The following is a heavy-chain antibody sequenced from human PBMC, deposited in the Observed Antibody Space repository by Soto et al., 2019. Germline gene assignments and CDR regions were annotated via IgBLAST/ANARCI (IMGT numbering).Heavy chain of an antibody. V-gene: IGHV3-30*18. J-gene: IGHJ4*02. CDR3: AKDTSGGSTFAY. CDR1: GFTFSSYG. Sequence: QVQLVESGGGVVQPGRSLRLSCAASGFTFSSYGMHWVRQAPGKGLEWVAVISYDGSNKYYADSVKGRFTISRDNSKNTRYMQTNCLRAQETAVYYCAKDTSGGSTFAYWGQGTLVTVSS. CDR2: ISYDGSNK. D-gene: IGHD2-15*01.